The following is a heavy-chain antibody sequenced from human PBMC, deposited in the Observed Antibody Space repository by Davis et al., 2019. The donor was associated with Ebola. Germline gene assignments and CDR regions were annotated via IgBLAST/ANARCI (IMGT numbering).Heavy chain of an antibody. CDR3: ASHSSGWVDYYYGMDV. D-gene: IGHD6-19*01. Sequence: ASVKVSCKASGGTFSSYAISWVRQAPGQGLEWMGIINPSGGSTSYAQKFQGRVTMTRDTSTSTVYMELSSLRSEDTAVYYCASHSSGWVDYYYGMDVWGQGTTVTVSS. V-gene: IGHV1-46*01. CDR1: GGTFSSYA. CDR2: INPSGGST. J-gene: IGHJ6*02.